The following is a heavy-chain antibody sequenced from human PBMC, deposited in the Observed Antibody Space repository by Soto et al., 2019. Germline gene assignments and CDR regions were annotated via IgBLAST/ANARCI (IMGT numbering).Heavy chain of an antibody. D-gene: IGHD3-10*01. CDR1: GGSFSGYY. V-gene: IGHV4-34*01. J-gene: IGHJ5*02. CDR2: INHSGST. CDR3: ARGRRFGELLTAYWFDP. Sequence: SETLSLTCAVYGGSFSGYYWSWIRQPPGKGLEWIGEINHSGSTNYNPSLKSRVTISVDTSKNQFSLKLSSVTAADTAVYYCARGRRFGELLTAYWFDPWGQGTLVTVS.